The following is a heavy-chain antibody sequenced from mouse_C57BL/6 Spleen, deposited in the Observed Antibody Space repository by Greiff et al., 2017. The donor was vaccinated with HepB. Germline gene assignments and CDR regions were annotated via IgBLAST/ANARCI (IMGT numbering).Heavy chain of an antibody. J-gene: IGHJ2*01. Sequence: EVQLVESGGGSVKPGGSLKLSCAASGFTFSSYAMSWVRQTPEKRLEWVATISDGGSYTYYPDNVKGRFTISRDNAKNNLYLQMSHLKSEDTAMYYCAREGTGYFDYWGQGTTLTVSS. CDR2: ISDGGSYT. D-gene: IGHD4-1*01. CDR1: GFTFSSYA. CDR3: AREGTGYFDY. V-gene: IGHV5-4*01.